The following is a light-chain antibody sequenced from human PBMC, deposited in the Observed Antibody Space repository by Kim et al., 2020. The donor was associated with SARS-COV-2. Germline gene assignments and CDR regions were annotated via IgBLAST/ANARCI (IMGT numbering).Light chain of an antibody. J-gene: IGLJ2*01. CDR1: SLRNYY. V-gene: IGLV3-19*01. Sequence: SSELTQDPAVSVALGQTVRLTCQGDSLRNYYATWYQQRPGQAPVLVLFGKYNRPSGIPDRFSGSGSGNTASLTITGAQAEDEADYYCNSRDSNDNVVFGG. CDR3: NSRDSNDNVV. CDR2: GKY.